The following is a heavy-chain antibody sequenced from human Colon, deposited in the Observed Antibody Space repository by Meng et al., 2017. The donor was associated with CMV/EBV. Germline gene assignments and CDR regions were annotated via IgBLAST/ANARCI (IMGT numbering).Heavy chain of an antibody. V-gene: IGHV1-2*02. D-gene: IGHD3-22*01. CDR2: INPNSGGT. Sequence: ASVKVSCKASGYTFTGYYMHWVRQAPGQGLEWMGWINPNSGGTNYAQKFQGRVTMTRDTSISTAYMELSRLRSDDTAVYYCARDTPYYYDSSGDRSYWYFDLRGRGTLVTVSS. CDR1: GYTFTGYY. J-gene: IGHJ2*01. CDR3: ARDTPYYYDSSGDRSYWYFDL.